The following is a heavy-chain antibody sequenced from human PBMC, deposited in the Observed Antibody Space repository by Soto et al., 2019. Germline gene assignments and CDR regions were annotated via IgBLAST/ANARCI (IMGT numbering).Heavy chain of an antibody. CDR1: GYTFTTYA. Sequence: ASVKVSCKASGYTFTTYAMHWVRQAPGQRLEWMGWINAGNGKTKYSQKFQGRVTITRDTSATTAHMELRGLRSDDTAVYYCARASAYSTPWSFDNWGQGTLVTVSS. D-gene: IGHD6-13*01. CDR3: ARASAYSTPWSFDN. CDR2: INAGNGKT. J-gene: IGHJ4*02. V-gene: IGHV1-3*01.